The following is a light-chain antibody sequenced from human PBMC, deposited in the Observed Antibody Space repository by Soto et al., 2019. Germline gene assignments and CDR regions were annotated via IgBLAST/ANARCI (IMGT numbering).Light chain of an antibody. CDR2: DAS. CDR3: QQYYDLPTFT. CDR1: QDISNY. Sequence: DIQMTQSPSSLSASVGDRVTITCQASQDISNYLNWYQQKPGKAPKLLIYDASNLETGVPSRFSGSGSGTDFTFPISTLQPEDIATYYCQQYYDLPTFTFGPGTKVDLK. V-gene: IGKV1-33*01. J-gene: IGKJ3*01.